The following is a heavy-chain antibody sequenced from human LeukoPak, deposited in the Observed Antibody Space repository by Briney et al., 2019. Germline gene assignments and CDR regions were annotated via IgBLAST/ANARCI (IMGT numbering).Heavy chain of an antibody. CDR2: IRSDGSDK. J-gene: IGHJ4*02. CDR1: GFTFSGYD. CDR3: AKDIAAAGGPCAY. Sequence: GRSLRLSCAASGFTFSGYDMHWVRQAPGQGLEWVALIRSDGSDKYYADSVEGRFTISRDNSKNTLFLQMNSLRAEDTAVYYCAKDIAAAGGPCAYWGRGTLVTVSS. V-gene: IGHV3-33*06. D-gene: IGHD6-13*01.